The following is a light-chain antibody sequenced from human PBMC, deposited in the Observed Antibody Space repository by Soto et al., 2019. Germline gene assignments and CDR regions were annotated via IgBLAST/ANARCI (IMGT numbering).Light chain of an antibody. J-gene: IGLJ2*01. CDR2: EVS. CDR1: SSDVGGYNY. Sequence: QSALTQPASVSGSPGQSITLSCSGTSSDVGGYNYVSWYQQHPGKAPKLLIYEVSNRPSGVSNRFSGSKSVNTASLTISGLQADDEADYDCSAYTPTRTLGVFGGGTKLTGL. V-gene: IGLV2-14*01. CDR3: SAYTPTRTLGV.